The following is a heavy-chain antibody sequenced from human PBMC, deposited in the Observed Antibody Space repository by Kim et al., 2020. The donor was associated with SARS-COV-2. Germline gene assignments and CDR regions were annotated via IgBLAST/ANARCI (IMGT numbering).Heavy chain of an antibody. D-gene: IGHD2-15*01. Sequence: ASVKVSCKASGYTFTSYGISWVRQAPGQGLEWMGWISAYNGNTNYAQKLQGRVTMTTDTSTSTAYMELRSLRSDDTAVYYCARPNGSTLYYYMDVWGKGTTVTVSS. CDR2: ISAYNGNT. J-gene: IGHJ6*03. V-gene: IGHV1-18*01. CDR1: GYTFTSYG. CDR3: ARPNGSTLYYYMDV.